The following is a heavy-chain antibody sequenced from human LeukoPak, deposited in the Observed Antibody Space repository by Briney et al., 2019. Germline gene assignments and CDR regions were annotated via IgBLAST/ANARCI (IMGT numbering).Heavy chain of an antibody. Sequence: PGGSLRLSCAASGFNFNIYEMNWVRQAPGKGLEWISYISSSGSIILYADSVKGRFTISRDNAKNLVYLEMNSLRPEDTAVYYCARDRVGSADFWSGYYTGTFDYWGQGTLVTVSS. CDR2: ISSSGSII. CDR3: ARDRVGSADFWSGYYTGTFDY. J-gene: IGHJ4*02. D-gene: IGHD3-3*01. V-gene: IGHV3-48*03. CDR1: GFNFNIYE.